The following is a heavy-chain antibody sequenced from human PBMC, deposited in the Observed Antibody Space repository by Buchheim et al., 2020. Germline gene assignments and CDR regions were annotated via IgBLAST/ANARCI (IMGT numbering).Heavy chain of an antibody. CDR1: GGSISSSSYY. V-gene: IGHV4-39*07. J-gene: IGHJ4*02. Sequence: QLQLQESGPGLVKPSETLSLTCTVSGGSISSSSYYWGWIRQPTGKGLEWIGSIYYSGSTYYNPSLKSRVPISIDTSKNQFSLKLSSVTAADTAVYYCARETQGYYYDSSGYYADYWGQGTL. CDR2: IYYSGST. D-gene: IGHD3-22*01. CDR3: ARETQGYYYDSSGYYADY.